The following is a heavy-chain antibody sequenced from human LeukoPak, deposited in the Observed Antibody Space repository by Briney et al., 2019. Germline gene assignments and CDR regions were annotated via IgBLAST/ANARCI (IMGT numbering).Heavy chain of an antibody. Sequence: SETLSLTCTVSGGSISSSSYYWGWIRQPPGKGLEWIGSIYYSGSTYYNPSLKSRVTISVDTSKNQFSLKLSSVTPADTAVYYCARQDSSSWYWYFDLWGRGTLVTVSS. D-gene: IGHD6-13*01. V-gene: IGHV4-39*01. J-gene: IGHJ2*01. CDR1: GGSISSSSYY. CDR3: ARQDSSSWYWYFDL. CDR2: IYYSGST.